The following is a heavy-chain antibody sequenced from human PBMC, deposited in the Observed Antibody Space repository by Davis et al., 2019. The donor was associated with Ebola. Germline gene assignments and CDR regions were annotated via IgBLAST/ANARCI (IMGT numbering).Heavy chain of an antibody. D-gene: IGHD5-24*01. CDR1: SGSMSTSSFY. CDR2: IYNSGST. V-gene: IGHV4-39*07. Sequence: SETLSLTCRVSSGSMSTSSFYWGWIRQPPGKGLEWIASIYNSGSTYYNPSLKTRVSMSVDTSKNQFSLRLTSVTAADTAIYYCARGPGGYNFFDHWGQGTLVTVSS. J-gene: IGHJ4*02. CDR3: ARGPGGYNFFDH.